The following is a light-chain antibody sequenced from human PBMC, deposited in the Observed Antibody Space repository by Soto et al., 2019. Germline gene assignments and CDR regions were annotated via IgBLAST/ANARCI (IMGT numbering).Light chain of an antibody. J-gene: IGKJ4*01. V-gene: IGKV3-15*01. CDR1: QSVGGN. CDR2: GAS. CDR3: QQYINWPLT. Sequence: EVVMTQSPATLSVSPGERATLSCRASQSVGGNLAWYQQKPGQAPRLLIYGASTRATGIPARFSGSGSGTEVTLTISSLQSEDFAVYFCQQYINWPLTFGGGTKVEIK.